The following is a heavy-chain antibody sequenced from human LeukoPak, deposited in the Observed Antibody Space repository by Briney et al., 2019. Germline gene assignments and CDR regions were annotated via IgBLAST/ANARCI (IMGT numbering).Heavy chain of an antibody. CDR1: GFMFKNYW. V-gene: IGHV3-7*01. J-gene: IGHJ3*02. CDR3: ARVWQYYYDYSAFDM. Sequence: GGSLRLSCEASGFMFKNYWMTWVRQAPGKGLEWVANIKQDGSEEFYVDSVKGRFTISRDNAKNSLFLHLNSLRAEDTAVYFCARVWQYYYDYSAFDMWGRGTMVTVS. CDR2: IKQDGSEE. D-gene: IGHD3-16*01.